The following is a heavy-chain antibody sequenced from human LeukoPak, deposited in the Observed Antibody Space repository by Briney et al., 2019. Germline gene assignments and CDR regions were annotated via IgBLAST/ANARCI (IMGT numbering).Heavy chain of an antibody. Sequence: SETLSLTCTVSVVPISSFYWSWIRQPAGKGMDWIGRIYNHAKINYNPSLKSRLTLSIDTSKNQFSMKLTSVTAADTAVYYCAREVSSHYFHDYMEVWGKGATVTVSS. CDR1: VVPISSFY. V-gene: IGHV4-4*07. CDR3: AREVSSHYFHDYMEV. J-gene: IGHJ6*03. CDR2: IYNHAKI. D-gene: IGHD3-10*01.